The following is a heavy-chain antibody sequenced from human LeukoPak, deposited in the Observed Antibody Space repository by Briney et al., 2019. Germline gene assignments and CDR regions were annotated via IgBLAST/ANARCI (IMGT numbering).Heavy chain of an antibody. CDR3: ARREFYDSSGYPFDY. CDR2: INSDGSST. J-gene: IGHJ4*02. CDR1: GFTFCSYW. D-gene: IGHD3-22*01. Sequence: GGSLRLSCAASGFTFCSYWMHWVRQAPGKGLVWVSRINSDGSSTSYADSVKGRFTISRDNAKNTLYLQMNSLRAADTAVYYCARREFYDSSGYPFDYWGQGTLVTVSS. V-gene: IGHV3-74*01.